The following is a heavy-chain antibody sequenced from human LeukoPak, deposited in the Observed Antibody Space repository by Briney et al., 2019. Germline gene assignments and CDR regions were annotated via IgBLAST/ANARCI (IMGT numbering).Heavy chain of an antibody. D-gene: IGHD2-2*03. Sequence: GRSLRLSCAASGFTFSSYAMHWVRQAPGKGLEWVAVISYDGSNKYYADSVKGRFTISRDNSKNTLYLQMNSLRAEDTAVYYCAREIPVFLGIVVAPAAIARRGGMDVWGKGTTVTVSS. J-gene: IGHJ6*04. CDR1: GFTFSSYA. V-gene: IGHV3-30*04. CDR3: AREIPVFLGIVVAPAAIARRGGMDV. CDR2: ISYDGSNK.